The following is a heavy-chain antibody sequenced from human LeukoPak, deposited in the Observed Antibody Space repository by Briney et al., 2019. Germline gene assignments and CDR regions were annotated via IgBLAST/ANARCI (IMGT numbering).Heavy chain of an antibody. CDR3: ARVGYCTNGVCSYYFDY. Sequence: GGSLSPSCSISGFTFSSYSMNWVRQPPGKGLEWVSSIISSRSYIYYADSVKGRFTISRDNAKNSLYLQMNSLRAEDTAVYYCARVGYCTNGVCSYYFDYWGQGTLVTVSS. CDR1: GFTFSSYS. D-gene: IGHD2-8*01. J-gene: IGHJ4*02. CDR2: IISSRSYI. V-gene: IGHV3-21*01.